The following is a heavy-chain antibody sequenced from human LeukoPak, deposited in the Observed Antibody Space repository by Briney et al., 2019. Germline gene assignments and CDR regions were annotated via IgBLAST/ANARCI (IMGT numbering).Heavy chain of an antibody. D-gene: IGHD2-15*01. J-gene: IGHJ4*02. V-gene: IGHV3-48*01. CDR1: GFSFSSYT. CDR3: ARGYCSGGSCYNLVY. Sequence: AGSLRLSCAASGFSFSSYTMNWVRQAPGKGLEWTSYISSGSSTIYYADSVKGRFTISRDNAKNSLYLQMNSLRAEDTAVYYCARGYCSGGSCYNLVYWGQGTLVTVSS. CDR2: ISSGSSTI.